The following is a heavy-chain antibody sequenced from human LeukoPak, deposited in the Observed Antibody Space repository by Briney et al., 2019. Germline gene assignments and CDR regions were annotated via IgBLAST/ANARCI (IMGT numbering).Heavy chain of an antibody. Sequence: ASVKVSCKASGYTFTGYYMHWVRQAPGQGLEWMGWINPNSGGTNYAQKFQGGVTMTRDTSMSTAYMELSRLRSDDTAVYYCARVSNWNYYRLWGQGTLVTVSS. D-gene: IGHD1-7*01. V-gene: IGHV1-2*02. CDR3: ARVSNWNYYRL. CDR2: INPNSGGT. CDR1: GYTFTGYY. J-gene: IGHJ4*02.